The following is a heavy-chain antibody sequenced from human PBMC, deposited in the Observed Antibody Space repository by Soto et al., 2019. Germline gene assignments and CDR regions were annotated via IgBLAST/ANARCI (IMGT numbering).Heavy chain of an antibody. Sequence: LPETLSLTCAVYGGSFSAYYWSWIRQPPGKGLEWIGEINHSGSTNYNPSLKSRVTMTRDTSISTAYMELSRLRSDDTAVYYCARGVVATPYYYYGMDVWGQGTTVTVSS. CDR1: GGSFSAYY. CDR3: ARGVVATPYYYYGMDV. J-gene: IGHJ6*02. V-gene: IGHV4-34*01. D-gene: IGHD5-12*01. CDR2: INHSGST.